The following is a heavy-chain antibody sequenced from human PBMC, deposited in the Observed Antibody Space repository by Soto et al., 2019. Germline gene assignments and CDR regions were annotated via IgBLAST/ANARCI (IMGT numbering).Heavy chain of an antibody. CDR1: GGSIRSSSYY. CDR2: TYYNGNA. Sequence: SETLSLTCTVSGGSIRSSSYYWDWLRQPPGKGLEWIGTTYYNGNAYYNPSLRSRVSMSVDTSKNQFSLKLISVTAADTAVYYCARHFVAVVIKGWGYWGQGKLVTVSS. D-gene: IGHD3-10*01. J-gene: IGHJ4*02. CDR3: ARHFVAVVIKGWGY. V-gene: IGHV4-39*01.